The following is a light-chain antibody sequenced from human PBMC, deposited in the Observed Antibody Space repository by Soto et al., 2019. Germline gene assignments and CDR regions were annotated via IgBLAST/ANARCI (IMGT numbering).Light chain of an antibody. V-gene: IGKV3-15*01. CDR2: SVS. CDR1: HSVNSH. CDR3: QQRSNWPPIT. J-gene: IGKJ5*01. Sequence: MMMTQSPATLSVSPGERVTLSCRTSHSVNSHVAWYQQRPGQAPRLLIYSVSSRDTDIPARFSGGGSGTEFTLTISSLEPEDFAVYYCQQRSNWPPITFGQGTRLEIK.